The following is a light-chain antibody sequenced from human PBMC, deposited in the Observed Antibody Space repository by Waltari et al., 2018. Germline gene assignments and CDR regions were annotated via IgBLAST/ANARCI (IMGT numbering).Light chain of an antibody. CDR3: QQYKTYWT. Sequence: DIQMTQSPSTLSASVGDRVTITCRASQSISTWLAWYQQKPGKAHNLLIYKASTLESGVPSRFSGSGSGTEFTLTISSLQPDDFATYYCQQYKTYWTFGQGTKVEIK. CDR2: KAS. J-gene: IGKJ1*01. CDR1: QSISTW. V-gene: IGKV1-5*03.